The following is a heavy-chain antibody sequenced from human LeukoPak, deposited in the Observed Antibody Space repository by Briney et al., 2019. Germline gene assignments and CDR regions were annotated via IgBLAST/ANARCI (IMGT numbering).Heavy chain of an antibody. CDR3: ARDRSPVTTSLFDY. CDR1: GFTFSSYW. CDR2: IKQDGSEK. J-gene: IGHJ4*02. Sequence: PGGSLRLSCAASGFTFSSYWMSWVRQAPGKGLEWVANIKQDGSEKYYVDSVKGRFTISRDNAKNSLYLQMNSLRAEDTAVYYCARDRSPVTTSLFDYWGQGTLVTVSS. D-gene: IGHD4-11*01. V-gene: IGHV3-7*01.